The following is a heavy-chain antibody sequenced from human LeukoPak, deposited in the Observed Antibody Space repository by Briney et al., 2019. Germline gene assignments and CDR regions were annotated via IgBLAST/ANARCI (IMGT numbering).Heavy chain of an antibody. Sequence: GGSLRLSCVASGFAVGRNYMSWVRQAPGKGLECVSLIYSGGAIRYADSVKGRFTISRDSSKNTLFLQVNDLTVEDTARYYCARRPGNWGQGILVTVSS. D-gene: IGHD1-14*01. CDR1: GFAVGRNY. CDR3: ARRPGN. V-gene: IGHV3-53*01. J-gene: IGHJ4*02. CDR2: IYSGGAI.